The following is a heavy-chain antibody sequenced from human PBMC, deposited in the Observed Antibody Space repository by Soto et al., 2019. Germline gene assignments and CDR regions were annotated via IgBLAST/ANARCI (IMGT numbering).Heavy chain of an antibody. D-gene: IGHD5-12*01. CDR2: IFPLTDIP. Sequence: QVQLVQSGTEVKKPGSSVKVSCKASGGTFRNYPINWVRQARGQGLEWMGSIFPLTDIPDYAQNFQARLTISADKSTSKADMELSSLTSGDAAMYFCARGPLVGFNYFESWGQGTLVTVSS. CDR3: ARGPLVGFNYFES. V-gene: IGHV1-69*02. J-gene: IGHJ4*02. CDR1: GGTFRNYP.